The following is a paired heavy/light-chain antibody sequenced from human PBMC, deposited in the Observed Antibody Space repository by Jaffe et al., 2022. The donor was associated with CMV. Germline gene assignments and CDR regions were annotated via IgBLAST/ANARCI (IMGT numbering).Light chain of an antibody. CDR1: QSVSSSY. J-gene: IGKJ4*01. V-gene: IGKV3-20*01. Sequence: EIVLTQSPGTLSLSPGERATLSCRASQSVSSSYLAWYQQKPGQAPRLLISGASSRATGIPDRFSGSGSGTDFTLTISRLEPEDFAVYHCQQYGSSPLTFGGGTKVEIK. CDR2: GAS. CDR3: QQYGSSPLT.
Heavy chain of an antibody. CDR2: ITNNGGST. D-gene: IGHD3-3*01. Sequence: EVQLLDSGGGLVRPGGSLRLSCAASGFTFSSYAMSWVRQAPGKGLEWVSAITNNGGSTYYADSVKGRFTISRDNSKNTLSLQMNSLRAEDTAVYYCAKSHYDFWSGRYYFDYWGQGTLVTVSS. V-gene: IGHV3-23*01. CDR1: GFTFSSYA. J-gene: IGHJ4*02. CDR3: AKSHYDFWSGRYYFDY.